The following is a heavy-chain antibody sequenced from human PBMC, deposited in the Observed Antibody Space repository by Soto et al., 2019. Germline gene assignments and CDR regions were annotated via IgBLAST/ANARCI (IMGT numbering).Heavy chain of an antibody. Sequence: QVQLVESGGGVVQPGRSLRLSCAASGFTFSSYGMHWVRQAPGKGLEWVAVISYDGSNKYYADSVKGRFTISRDNSKNTLYLQMNSLRAEDTAVYYCAKDHGYCSSTSCYIYWGQGTLFTVSS. CDR1: GFTFSSYG. CDR2: ISYDGSNK. D-gene: IGHD2-2*02. CDR3: AKDHGYCSSTSCYIY. V-gene: IGHV3-30*18. J-gene: IGHJ4*02.